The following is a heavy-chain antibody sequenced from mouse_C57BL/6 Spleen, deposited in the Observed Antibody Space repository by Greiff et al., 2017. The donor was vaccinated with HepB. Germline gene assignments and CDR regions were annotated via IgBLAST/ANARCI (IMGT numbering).Heavy chain of an antibody. CDR2: IDPEDGDT. J-gene: IGHJ2*01. D-gene: IGHD1-1*01. CDR1: GFNIKDYY. Sequence: VQLQQSGAELVKPGASVKLSCTASGFNIKDYYMHWVKQRTEQGLAWIGRIDPEDGDTKYAPKFQGKATITADTSSNKAYLQLSSLTSEDTAVYYCARSGYNGSSSFFDYWGQGTTLTVSS. CDR3: ARSGYNGSSSFFDY. V-gene: IGHV14-2*01.